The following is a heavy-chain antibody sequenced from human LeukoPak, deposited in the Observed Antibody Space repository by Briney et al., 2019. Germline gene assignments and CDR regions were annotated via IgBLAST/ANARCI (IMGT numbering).Heavy chain of an antibody. Sequence: PGGSLRLSCAASGFIVSNTYMTRVRQTPGKGLEWVSVIYIIGSTFYADSVKGRFTISRDNSMNTVHLEMNSLRAEDTGIYYCARGLNYFPIDYWGQGTLVTVSS. J-gene: IGHJ4*02. V-gene: IGHV3-53*01. CDR3: ARGLNYFPIDY. D-gene: IGHD2/OR15-2a*01. CDR2: IYIIGST. CDR1: GFIVSNTY.